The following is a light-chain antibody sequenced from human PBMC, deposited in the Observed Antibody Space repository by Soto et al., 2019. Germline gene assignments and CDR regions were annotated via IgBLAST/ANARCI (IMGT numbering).Light chain of an antibody. CDR1: QSVSSN. V-gene: IGKV3-15*01. J-gene: IGKJ4*01. CDR3: QQYNNWPPVT. CDR2: GAT. Sequence: EIVMTQSPATLSVSPGERATLSCRASQSVSSNLAWYQQKPGQAPRLLIYGATTRATDIPARFSGSGSGTEFTLTISSMQSEDFAVYYCQQYNNWPPVTFGGGTKVEIK.